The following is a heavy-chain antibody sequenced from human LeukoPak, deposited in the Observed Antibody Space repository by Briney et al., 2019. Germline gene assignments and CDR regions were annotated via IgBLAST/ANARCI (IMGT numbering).Heavy chain of an antibody. CDR3: ARAGLRVTDHYYYYYMDV. V-gene: IGHV3-30*04. J-gene: IGHJ6*03. D-gene: IGHD5/OR15-5a*01. Sequence: GGSLRLSCAASGFTFSSYAMHWVRQAPGKGLEWVAVISYDGSNKYYADSVKGRLTISRDNSKNTLYLQMNSLRAEDTAVYYCARAGLRVTDHYYYYYMDVWGKGTTVTVSS. CDR1: GFTFSSYA. CDR2: ISYDGSNK.